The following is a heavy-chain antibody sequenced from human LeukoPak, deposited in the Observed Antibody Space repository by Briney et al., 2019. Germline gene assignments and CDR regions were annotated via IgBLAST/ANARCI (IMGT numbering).Heavy chain of an antibody. CDR2: IRGSGGST. D-gene: IGHD2/OR15-2a*01. V-gene: IGHV3-23*01. CDR1: GFTFSSYA. CDR3: ASQISTEY. Sequence: GGSLRLSCEASGFTFSSYAMSWVRQAPGQGLEWVSVIRGSGGSTYYADSVKGRSTIFRDNSKNTLYLQMNSLRAEDTAVYFCASQISTEYWGQGPPVSVSS. J-gene: IGHJ4*02.